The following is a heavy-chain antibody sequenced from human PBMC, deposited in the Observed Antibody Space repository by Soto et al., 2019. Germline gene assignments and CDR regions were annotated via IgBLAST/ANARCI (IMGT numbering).Heavy chain of an antibody. CDR3: VREDKGWYSPGSFDF. D-gene: IGHD6-19*01. CDR1: GFTFSNDA. CDR2: ISGSGGSA. Sequence: EVQLVESGGGLVQPGRSLRLSCVASGFTFSNDAMSWVRQAPGKGLEWVSGISGSGGSAYNADSVQGRFTISRDNSKNTLYLQMNSLRAEDTAIYYCVREDKGWYSPGSFDFWGRGTMVTVSS. J-gene: IGHJ3*01. V-gene: IGHV3-23*04.